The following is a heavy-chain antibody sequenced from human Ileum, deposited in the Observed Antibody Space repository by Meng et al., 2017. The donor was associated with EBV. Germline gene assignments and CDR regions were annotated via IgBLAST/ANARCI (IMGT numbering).Heavy chain of an antibody. D-gene: IGHD2-15*01. Sequence: QGGLQEPGPGLVKPSESLSLTCTVSGGSISRFCWGWIRQPPGKGLEWIRYIYYSGSTNYNPSLKSRVTISVDTSKNQFSLNLSSVTAADTAVYYCARGGWSLDYWGQGTLVTVSS. V-gene: IGHV4-59*08. CDR2: IYYSGST. J-gene: IGHJ4*02. CDR3: ARGGWSLDY. CDR1: GGSISRFC.